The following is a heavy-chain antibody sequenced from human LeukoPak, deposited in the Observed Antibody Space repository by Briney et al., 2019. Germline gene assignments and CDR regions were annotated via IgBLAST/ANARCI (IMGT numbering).Heavy chain of an antibody. Sequence: SETLSLTCSVSDGSFSSFYWSWIRQPPGKGLEWIGYIHYSGSTNYSPSLKSRVTISVDTSKNQFSLKLSSLTAADTAVYYCARQRRGSGSYSYFDYWGQGTLVTVSS. V-gene: IGHV4-59*08. CDR1: DGSFSSFY. CDR3: ARQRRGSGSYSYFDY. CDR2: IHYSGST. D-gene: IGHD3-10*01. J-gene: IGHJ4*02.